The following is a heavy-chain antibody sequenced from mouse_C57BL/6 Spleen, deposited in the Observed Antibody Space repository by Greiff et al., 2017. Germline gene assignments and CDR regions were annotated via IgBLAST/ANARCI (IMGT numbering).Heavy chain of an antibody. CDR2: IYPGDGDT. J-gene: IGHJ2*01. Sequence: QVQLQQSGPELVKPGASVKISCKASGYAFSSSWMNWVKQRPGKGLEWIGRIYPGDGDTNYNGKFKGKATLTADKSSSTAYMQLSSLTSEDSAVYFCAREEGYGNYPYFDYWGQGTTLTVSS. D-gene: IGHD2-1*01. CDR3: AREEGYGNYPYFDY. V-gene: IGHV1-82*01. CDR1: GYAFSSSW.